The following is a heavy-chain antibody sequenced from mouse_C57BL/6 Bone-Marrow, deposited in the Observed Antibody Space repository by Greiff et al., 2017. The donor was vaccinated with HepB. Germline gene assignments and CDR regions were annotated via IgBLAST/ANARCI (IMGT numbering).Heavy chain of an antibody. CDR2: ILPGSGST. D-gene: IGHD1-1*01. CDR1: GYTFTGYW. V-gene: IGHV1-9*01. Sequence: VQLQESGAELMKPGASVKLSCKATGYTFTGYWIEWVKQRPGHGLEWIGEILPGSGSTNYNEKFKGKATFTADTSSNTAYMQLSSLTTEDSTIYYYASPITTLVEDYAMDYWSQGTSVTVSS. CDR3: ASPITTLVEDYAMDY. J-gene: IGHJ4*01.